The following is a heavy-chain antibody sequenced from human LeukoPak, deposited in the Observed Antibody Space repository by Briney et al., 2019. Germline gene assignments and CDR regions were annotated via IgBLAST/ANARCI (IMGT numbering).Heavy chain of an antibody. V-gene: IGHV1-46*01. J-gene: IGHJ6*03. CDR2: INPTGTGT. D-gene: IGHD5-18*01. Sequence: ASVKVSCKASGYTFINNWMHWVRQAPGQGLEWIGLINPTGTGTLYAQKFQGRVTMTRDTSTSTVYMELSSLRSEDTAVYYCARDADTAMDYYYYYYMDVWGKGTTVTISS. CDR1: GYTFINNW. CDR3: ARDADTAMDYYYYYYMDV.